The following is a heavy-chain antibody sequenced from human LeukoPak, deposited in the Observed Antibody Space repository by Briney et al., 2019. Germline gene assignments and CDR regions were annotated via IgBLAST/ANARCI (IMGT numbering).Heavy chain of an antibody. D-gene: IGHD5-12*01. V-gene: IGHV3-30*03. CDR3: AYQHRGRGYEFNWFDP. Sequence: GRSLRLSCAASGFTFSRYGMHWVRQAPGKGLEWVAVISYDESNKYYADSVKGRFTISRDNSKNTLYLQMNSLRAEETAVYDCAYQHRGRGYEFNWFDPWGQGTLVTVSS. CDR2: ISYDESNK. CDR1: GFTFSRYG. J-gene: IGHJ5*02.